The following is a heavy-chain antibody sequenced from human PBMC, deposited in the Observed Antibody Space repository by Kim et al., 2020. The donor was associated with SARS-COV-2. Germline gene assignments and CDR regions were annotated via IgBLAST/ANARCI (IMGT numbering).Heavy chain of an antibody. V-gene: IGHV3-21*01. J-gene: IGHJ6*01. D-gene: IGHD1-7*01. CDR1: GLTFSSYS. Sequence: GGSLRLFCAASGLTFSSYSMNWVRQAPGKGLEWVSPISSSSSYIYYADSVKGRFTIYRDNDKNSLYLKMISLRGEDTAVYYCASEISGTGTKSDGMDV. CDR3: ASEISGTGTKSDGMDV. CDR2: ISSSSSYI.